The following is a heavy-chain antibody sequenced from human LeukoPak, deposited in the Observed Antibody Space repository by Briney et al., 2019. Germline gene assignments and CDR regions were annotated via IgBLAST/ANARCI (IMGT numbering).Heavy chain of an antibody. CDR2: IYYSGST. CDR1: GGSISSYY. J-gene: IGHJ4*02. CDR3: ARVYCSSTSCPSSYFDY. V-gene: IGHV4-59*01. Sequence: SETLSLTCTVSGGSISSYYWSWIRQPPGKGLEWIGYIYYSGSTNYNPSLKSRVTISVDTSKNQFSLKLSSVTAADTAVYYCARVYCSSTSCPSSYFDYWGQGNLVTVSS. D-gene: IGHD2-2*01.